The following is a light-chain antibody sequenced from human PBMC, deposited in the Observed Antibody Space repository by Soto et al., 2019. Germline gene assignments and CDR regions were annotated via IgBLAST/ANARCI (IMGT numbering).Light chain of an antibody. Sequence: QSALTQPASVSGSPGQSITISCTGTSSDVGAYNHVSWYQHHPGKAPKLMIYEVSNRPSGLSDRFSGSKSGNTASLTISGLQAEDEADYCCCSYTVSTTFVFGSGTKLTVL. CDR2: EVS. CDR3: CSYTVSTTFV. J-gene: IGLJ1*01. V-gene: IGLV2-14*01. CDR1: SSDVGAYNH.